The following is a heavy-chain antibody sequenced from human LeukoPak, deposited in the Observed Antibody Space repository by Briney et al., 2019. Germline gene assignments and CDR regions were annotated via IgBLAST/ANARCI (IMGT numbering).Heavy chain of an antibody. Sequence: GGSLRLSCAASGFTFSSYSMNWVRQAPGKGLEWVSSISSSSSYIYYADSVNGGFTISIDNAKKSLYLQMNSLRAEDTAVYYCARNGNSGYDSLDYWGQGTLVIVSS. V-gene: IGHV3-21*01. J-gene: IGHJ4*02. CDR1: GFTFSSYS. CDR3: ARNGNSGYDSLDY. D-gene: IGHD5-12*01. CDR2: ISSSSSYI.